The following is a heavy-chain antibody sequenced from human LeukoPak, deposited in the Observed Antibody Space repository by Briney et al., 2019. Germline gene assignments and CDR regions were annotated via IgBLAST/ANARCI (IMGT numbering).Heavy chain of an antibody. Sequence: GASVKVSCKASGGTFSSYAISWVRQAPGQGLEWMGGITPIFGTANYAQKFQGRVTITADESTSTAYMELSSLRSEDTAVYYCAREIAVAGTTDCYYYMDVWGKGTTVTVSS. CDR3: AREIAVAGTTDCYYYMDV. V-gene: IGHV1-69*13. J-gene: IGHJ6*03. CDR1: GGTFSSYA. CDR2: ITPIFGTA. D-gene: IGHD6-19*01.